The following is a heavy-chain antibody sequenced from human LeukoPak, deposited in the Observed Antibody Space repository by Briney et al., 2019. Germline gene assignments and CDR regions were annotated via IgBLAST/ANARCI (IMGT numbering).Heavy chain of an antibody. V-gene: IGHV3-30*02. D-gene: IGHD4-17*01. J-gene: IGHJ6*03. CDR3: AKRGGTTVTTSNFHMDV. CDR2: IGYDGSNK. Sequence: PGGSLRLSCAASGFTFSSYGMHWVRQAPGKGVEGVEFIGYDGSNKYTADSARGRFTLSRDNSKDTLYLQMNSLRAEDTAVYYCAKRGGTTVTTSNFHMDVWGKGTTVTVSS. CDR1: GFTFSSYG.